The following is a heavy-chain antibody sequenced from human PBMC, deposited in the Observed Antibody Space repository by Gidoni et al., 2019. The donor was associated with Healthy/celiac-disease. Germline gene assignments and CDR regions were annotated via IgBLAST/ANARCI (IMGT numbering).Heavy chain of an antibody. J-gene: IGHJ5*02. D-gene: IGHD6-6*01. CDR3: ARDLKVQKSIASRFDP. CDR1: GGTFSSYA. CDR2: IIPILGIA. Sequence: QVQLVQSGAEVKKPGSSVKVSCKASGGTFSSYAISWVRQAPGQGLEWMGRIIPILGIANYAQKFQGRVTITADKSTSTAYMELSSLRSEDTAVYYCARDLKVQKSIASRFDPWGQGTLVTVSS. V-gene: IGHV1-69*04.